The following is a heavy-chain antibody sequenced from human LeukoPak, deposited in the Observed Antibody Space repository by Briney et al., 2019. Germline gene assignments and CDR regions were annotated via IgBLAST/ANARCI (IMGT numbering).Heavy chain of an antibody. CDR2: INSDGSST. D-gene: IGHD3-22*01. J-gene: IGHJ4*02. CDR1: GFTFSSHW. Sequence: GGSLRLSCAASGFTFSSHWMHWVRQAPGKGLVWVSRINSDGSSTSYADSVKGRFTISRDSAKNTLYLQMNSLRAEDTAVYYCARSRSGYRAPPDYWGQGTLVTVSS. CDR3: ARSRSGYRAPPDY. V-gene: IGHV3-74*01.